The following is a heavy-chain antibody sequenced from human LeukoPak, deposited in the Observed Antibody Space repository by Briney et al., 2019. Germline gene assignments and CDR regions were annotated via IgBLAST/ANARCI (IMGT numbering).Heavy chain of an antibody. Sequence: GGSLRLSCAASGFTFTNYDMSWVRQAPGKGLEWVSAISMGSGNTYYADSVKGRFTISRDSSKNTLYLQMNSLRAEDTAVYYCAKGRPITLIVVAQRRKNAFDIWGQGTMVTVSS. CDR3: AKGRPITLIVVAQRRKNAFDI. V-gene: IGHV3-23*01. J-gene: IGHJ3*02. D-gene: IGHD3-22*01. CDR2: ISMGSGNT. CDR1: GFTFTNYD.